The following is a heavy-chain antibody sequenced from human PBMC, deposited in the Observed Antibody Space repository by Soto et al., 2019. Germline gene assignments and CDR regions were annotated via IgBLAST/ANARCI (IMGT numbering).Heavy chain of an antibody. CDR3: ARVPGP. CDR1: GGSISSGGYS. CDR2: IYHSGST. Sequence: QLLLQESGSGLVKPSQTLSLTCAVSGGSISSGGYSWSWIRQPPGKGLEWIGYIYHSGSTYYNPSLESRVTISVDRSKNQFSLKLSSVIAAGTAVYYCARVPGPWGQGTLVTVS. V-gene: IGHV4-30-2*01. J-gene: IGHJ5*02.